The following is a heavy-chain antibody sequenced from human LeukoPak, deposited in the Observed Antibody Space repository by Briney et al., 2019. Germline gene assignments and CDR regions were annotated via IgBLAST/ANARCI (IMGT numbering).Heavy chain of an antibody. D-gene: IGHD3-10*01. J-gene: IGHJ4*02. CDR2: IYHSGST. V-gene: IGHV4-38-2*01. Sequence: PSETLSLTCAVSGYSISSGYYWGWIRQPPGKGLEWIGSIYHSGSTYYNPSLRSRVTISVDTSKNQFSLKLSSVTAADTAVYYCAVSAGDYFDYWGQGTLVTVSS. CDR3: AVSAGDYFDY. CDR1: GYSISSGYY.